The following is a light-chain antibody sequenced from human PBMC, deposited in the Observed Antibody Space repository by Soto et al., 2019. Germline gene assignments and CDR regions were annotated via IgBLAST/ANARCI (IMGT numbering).Light chain of an antibody. CDR2: RAS. J-gene: IGKJ2*01. Sequence: DIPMTQSPSTLSASLGDRVTITCRATRAISDRLAWYQQRPGKAPKLLNYRASRLESGVPSRFSGSGSRTEFALTISGLQPDDFATYYCQQYNTYSFTFGQGTKLEI. CDR1: RAISDR. CDR3: QQYNTYSFT. V-gene: IGKV1-5*03.